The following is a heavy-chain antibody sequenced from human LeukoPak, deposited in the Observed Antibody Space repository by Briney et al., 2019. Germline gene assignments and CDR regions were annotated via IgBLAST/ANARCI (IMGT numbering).Heavy chain of an antibody. CDR3: ARDPDSYFDY. V-gene: IGHV3-21*01. J-gene: IGHJ4*02. CDR2: ISSSSSYI. Sequence: GGSLRLSCAASGFTVSSNYMSWVRQAPGKGLEWVSSISSSSSYIYYADSVKGRFTISRDNSKNTLYLQMNSLRAEDTAVYYCARDPDSYFDYWGQGTLVTVSS. CDR1: GFTVSSNY.